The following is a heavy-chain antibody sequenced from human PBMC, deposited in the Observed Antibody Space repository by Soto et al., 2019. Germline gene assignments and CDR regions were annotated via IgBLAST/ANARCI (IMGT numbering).Heavy chain of an antibody. CDR2: FIPIFGTA. Sequence: QVQLVQSGAEVKKPGSSVKVSCKASGGTFSSYAISWVRQAPGQGLEWMGGFIPIFGTANYAQKFQGRVTITADESTRTAYMELSSLRSEDTGVYYCARDGRAAAGADSDSGMDVWGQGHTVTVSS. V-gene: IGHV1-69*12. CDR3: ARDGRAAAGADSDSGMDV. D-gene: IGHD6-13*01. J-gene: IGHJ6*02. CDR1: GGTFSSYA.